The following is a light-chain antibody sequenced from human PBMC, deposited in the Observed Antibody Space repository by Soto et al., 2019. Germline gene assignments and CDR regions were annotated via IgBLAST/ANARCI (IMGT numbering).Light chain of an antibody. V-gene: IGLV1-51*01. CDR3: ATWDTSLSGVV. CDR2: VTN. CDR1: TSNIGNNF. Sequence: QSVLTQPPSVSAAPGQRGTISCSGNTSNIGNNFVSWYQHLPGTAPKLLIYVTNKRPSEIPDRFSGSKSGSSATLGIAGLQTGDEADSYCATWDTSLSGVVFGGGTQLTVL. J-gene: IGLJ2*01.